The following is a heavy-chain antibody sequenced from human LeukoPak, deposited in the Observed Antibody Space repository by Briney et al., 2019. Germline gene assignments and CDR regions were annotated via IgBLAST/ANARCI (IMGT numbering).Heavy chain of an antibody. Sequence: PGGSLRLSCAASGFTFSSYGMHWVRQAPGKGLEWVAFIRYDGSNKYYADSVKGRFTISRDNAKNTLYLQMNSLRAEDTAVYYCASSPYGYGYYYYYYMDVWGKGTTVTISS. V-gene: IGHV3-30*02. D-gene: IGHD5-18*01. CDR2: IRYDGSNK. CDR3: ASSPYGYGYYYYYYMDV. CDR1: GFTFSSYG. J-gene: IGHJ6*03.